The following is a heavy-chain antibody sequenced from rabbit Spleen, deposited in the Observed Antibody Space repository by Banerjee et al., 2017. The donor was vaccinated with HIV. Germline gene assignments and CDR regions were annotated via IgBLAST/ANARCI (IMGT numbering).Heavy chain of an antibody. V-gene: IGHV1S47*01. CDR1: GFDFSNYG. CDR3: VRGASGTGYYSL. D-gene: IGHD1-1*01. J-gene: IGHJ4*01. CDR2: IDLVFGVT. Sequence: QEQLVESGGGLVQPEGSLTLTCKASGFDFSNYGVSWVRQAPGKGLEWIGYIDLVFGVTYYATWVNGRFTISSHNAQNTLYLQLNSLTAADTATYFCVRGASGTGYYSLWGQGTLVTVS.